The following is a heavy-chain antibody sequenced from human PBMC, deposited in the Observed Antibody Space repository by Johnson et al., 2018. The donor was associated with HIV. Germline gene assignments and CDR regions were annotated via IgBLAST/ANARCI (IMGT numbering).Heavy chain of an antibody. CDR3: AREGNYYDSSSHVFDI. J-gene: IGHJ3*02. CDR2: ISHDGSNK. D-gene: IGHD3-22*01. CDR1: GFTFSSYA. V-gene: IGHV3-30-3*01. Sequence: QVHLVESGGGLVQPGGSLRLSCATSGFTFSSYAMHWVRQAPGTGLEWVAVISHDGSNKYYAASVRGRFTISRDKSRNTLYLQMNSLRAEDTAVHYCAREGNYYDSSSHVFDIWGQGTMVTVSS.